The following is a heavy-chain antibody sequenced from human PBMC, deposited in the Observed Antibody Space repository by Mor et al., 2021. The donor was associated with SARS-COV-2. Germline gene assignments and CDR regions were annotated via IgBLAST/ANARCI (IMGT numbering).Heavy chain of an antibody. Sequence: SIYYSGSTYYNPSLKSRVTISVDTSKNQVSLKLTSVTAADTAVYYCARPSAGMPQQNNPKWYYGMDVWGQGTTV. CDR2: IYYSGST. V-gene: IGHV4-39*01. CDR3: ARPSAGMPQQNNPKWYYGMDV. J-gene: IGHJ6*02. D-gene: IGHD1-20*01.